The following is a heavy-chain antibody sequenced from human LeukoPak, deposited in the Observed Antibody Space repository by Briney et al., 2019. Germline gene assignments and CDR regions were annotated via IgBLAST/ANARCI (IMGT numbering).Heavy chain of an antibody. CDR2: IYHSGST. CDR3: ARACCNYYDSRAYMDV. V-gene: IGHV4-38-2*02. CDR1: GYSISSGYY. D-gene: IGHD3-22*01. Sequence: SETLSLTCTVSGYSISSGYYWGWIRQPPGKGLEWIGSIYHSGSTYCNPSLKSRVTISVDTSKNQFSLKLSSVTATDTAVYYCARACCNYYDSRAYMDVWGKGTTVTVSS. J-gene: IGHJ6*03.